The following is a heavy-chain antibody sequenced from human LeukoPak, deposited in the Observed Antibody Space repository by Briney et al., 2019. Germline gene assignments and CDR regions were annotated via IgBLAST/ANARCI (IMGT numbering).Heavy chain of an antibody. CDR1: GFTFIGFA. J-gene: IGHJ3*02. D-gene: IGHD1-14*01. CDR2: ISSSSSYI. Sequence: GGPLSLSGPRSGFTFIGFALHWVRRPQGKGLEWVSSISSSSSYIYYADSVKGRFTISRDNAKNSLYLQMNSLRAEDTAVYYCARTRITIRGAFDIWGQGTMVTVSS. CDR3: ARTRITIRGAFDI. V-gene: IGHV3-21*01.